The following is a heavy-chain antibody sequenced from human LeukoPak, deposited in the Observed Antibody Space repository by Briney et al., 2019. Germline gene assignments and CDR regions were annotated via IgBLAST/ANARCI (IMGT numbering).Heavy chain of an antibody. V-gene: IGHV3-23*01. CDR2: ISASGANT. CDR1: GFKFGDFA. D-gene: IGHD2-15*01. Sequence: PGGSLRLSCAASGFKFGDFAMSWVRQTPGKGLEWVSGISASGANTYYAASVKGRFTSSRDNSNNTLFLQMFNLRAEDAAVYYCAKVGENVLRIYPHSYYFDSWGQGTLVAVSS. J-gene: IGHJ4*02. CDR3: AKVGENVLRIYPHSYYFDS.